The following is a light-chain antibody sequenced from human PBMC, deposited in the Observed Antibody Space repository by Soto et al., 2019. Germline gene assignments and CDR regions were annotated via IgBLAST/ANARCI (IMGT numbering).Light chain of an antibody. V-gene: IGKV1-5*03. CDR1: QTISSW. J-gene: IGKJ1*01. CDR3: QHYNSYSEA. CDR2: KAS. Sequence: MNPSSFTPSGFLGSRVNHHCRASQTISSWLAWYQQKPGKAPKLLIYKASTLKSGVPSRFSGSGSGTEFTLTISSLQPDDFATYYCQHYNSYSEAFGQGTKVDI.